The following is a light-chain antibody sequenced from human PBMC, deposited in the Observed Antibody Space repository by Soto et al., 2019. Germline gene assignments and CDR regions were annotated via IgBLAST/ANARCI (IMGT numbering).Light chain of an antibody. CDR3: SSYTSSSTDV. CDR2: DVS. J-gene: IGLJ1*01. Sequence: QSALTQPASVSGSPGQSITISCTGTSSDVGVYNYVSWYQQHPGKAPKLMIYDVSNRPSGVSNRLSGSKSGNTTSLTISWLQAQDEADYYFSSYTSSSTDVFATGTKLTAL. CDR1: SSDVGVYNY. V-gene: IGLV2-14*03.